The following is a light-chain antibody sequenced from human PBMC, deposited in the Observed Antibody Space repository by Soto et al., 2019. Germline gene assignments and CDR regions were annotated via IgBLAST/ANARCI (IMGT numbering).Light chain of an antibody. J-gene: IGKJ2*01. Sequence: EIVLTQSPGTLSLSPGERATLSCRASHSASTSYSAWYQQRPGQAPRLLIYGTSTRATGIPDRFSGSGSGTDFTLTISRLEPEDFAVYYCQQYGSSPPYTFGQGTKLEIK. V-gene: IGKV3-20*01. CDR2: GTS. CDR1: HSASTSY. CDR3: QQYGSSPPYT.